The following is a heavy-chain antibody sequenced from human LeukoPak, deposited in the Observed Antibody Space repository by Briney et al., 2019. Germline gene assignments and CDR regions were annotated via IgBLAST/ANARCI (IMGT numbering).Heavy chain of an antibody. V-gene: IGHV4-38-2*02. Sequence: SETLSLTCTVSGYSITSGYNWTWIRKPPGKVLEWIGSIYHSGSAYYNPSLKSRVTISVDTSKNQFSLKLSSVTAADTAVYYCVRYCSSTTCYTRAVDYWGQGTLVTVSS. J-gene: IGHJ4*02. CDR3: VRYCSSTTCYTRAVDY. CDR1: GYSITSGYN. CDR2: IYHSGSA. D-gene: IGHD2-2*02.